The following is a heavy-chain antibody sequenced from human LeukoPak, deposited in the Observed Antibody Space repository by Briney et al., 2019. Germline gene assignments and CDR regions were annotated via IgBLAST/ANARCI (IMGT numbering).Heavy chain of an antibody. CDR3: VRSPARSSGTCYPNWFDP. J-gene: IGHJ5*02. V-gene: IGHV5-51*01. CDR1: GYSFTSYW. D-gene: IGHD3-22*01. CDR2: IYLGECNT. Sequence: GGALKISCKGFGYSFTSYWIGWGREMSGEGLEWVGIIYLGECNTRYSASFQGQVTISADKSIRTAYLQWSSLKASDTALYYCVRSPARSSGTCYPNWFDPWGQGTLVTVPS.